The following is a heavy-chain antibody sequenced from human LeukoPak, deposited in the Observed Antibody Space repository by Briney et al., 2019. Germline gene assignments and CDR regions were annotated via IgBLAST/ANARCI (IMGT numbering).Heavy chain of an antibody. CDR2: IYYSGTT. V-gene: IGHV4-59*08. D-gene: IGHD6-13*01. J-gene: IGHJ4*02. Sequence: PSETLSLTCTVSGGSISSYYWNWIRQPPAKGLEWIGYIYYSGTTNYNPSLKSRVSMSVDTSKNQFSLKLSSVTAADTAVYYCARLVVSSWYHEVLLGRDYWGQGTLVTVSS. CDR1: GGSISSYY. CDR3: ARLVVSSWYHEVLLGRDY.